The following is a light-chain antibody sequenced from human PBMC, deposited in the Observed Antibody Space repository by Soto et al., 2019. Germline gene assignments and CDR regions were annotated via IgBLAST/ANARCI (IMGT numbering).Light chain of an antibody. Sequence: DIQMTQSPSTLSASVGDRVTITCRASQNIDSGLAWYQQKPGKAPKLLIYKASTLESGVPLRFSGSGSGTEFPLSITCLQPDVFSPYYCQRYYFFWTFGQGSRVVFK. CDR1: QNIDSG. J-gene: IGKJ1*01. V-gene: IGKV1-5*03. CDR3: QRYYFFWT. CDR2: KAS.